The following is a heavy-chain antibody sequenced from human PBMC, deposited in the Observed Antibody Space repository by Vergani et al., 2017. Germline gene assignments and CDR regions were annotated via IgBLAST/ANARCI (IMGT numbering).Heavy chain of an antibody. D-gene: IGHD3/OR15-3a*01. CDR3: ARGETRTDWFDP. Sequence: QVQLHESGPGLVKPSETLSLICSVSGVSMQSGSFYGSCIRQTAERRLEWMGRVSPRGTTNYNPSLNGRVTIFVDKSKNLLSRRLNSVTAADTAVYYCARGETRTDWFDPWGQGTLVTVSS. CDR2: VSPRGTT. CDR1: GVSMQSGSFY. V-gene: IGHV4-61*02. J-gene: IGHJ5*02.